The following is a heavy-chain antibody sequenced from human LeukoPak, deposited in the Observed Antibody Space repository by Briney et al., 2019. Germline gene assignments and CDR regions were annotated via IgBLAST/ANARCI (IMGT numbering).Heavy chain of an antibody. J-gene: IGHJ4*02. V-gene: IGHV1-69*04. CDR1: GGTFSSYT. D-gene: IGHD2-8*01. CDR3: IREYEGGYFDY. Sequence: ASVKVSCKASGGTFSSYTISWVRQAPGQGLEWMGRIIPILGIANYAQKFQGRVTVTRDTSTSTVYMELRTLRSEDTAIYYCIREYEGGYFDYWGQGTLVTVSS. CDR2: IIPILGIA.